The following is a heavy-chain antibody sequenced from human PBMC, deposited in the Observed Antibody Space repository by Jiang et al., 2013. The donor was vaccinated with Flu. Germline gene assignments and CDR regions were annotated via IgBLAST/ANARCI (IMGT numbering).Heavy chain of an antibody. CDR1: GYTFTSYA. D-gene: IGHD6-13*01. J-gene: IGHJ4*02. Sequence: AEVKKPGASVKVSCKASGYTFTSYAMHWVRQAPGQRLEWMGWINAGNGNTKYSQKFQGRVTITRDTSASTAYMELSSLRSEDTAVYYCARDLIPSFIAAAQTRNDYWGQGTLVTVSS. CDR2: INAGNGNT. V-gene: IGHV1-3*01. CDR3: ARDLIPSFIAAAQTRNDY.